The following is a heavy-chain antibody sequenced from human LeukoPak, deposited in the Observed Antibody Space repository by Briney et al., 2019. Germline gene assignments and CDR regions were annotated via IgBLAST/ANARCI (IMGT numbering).Heavy chain of an antibody. CDR1: GFTFSSYA. J-gene: IGHJ4*02. D-gene: IGHD3-10*01. Sequence: GGSLRLSCAASGFTFSSYAMSWVRQAPGKGLEWVAVISYDGSNKYYADSVKGRFTISRDNSKNTLYLQMNSLRAEDTAVYYCAKDTRMDYYGSGSFDYWGQGTLVTVSS. CDR3: AKDTRMDYYGSGSFDY. CDR2: ISYDGSNK. V-gene: IGHV3-30*18.